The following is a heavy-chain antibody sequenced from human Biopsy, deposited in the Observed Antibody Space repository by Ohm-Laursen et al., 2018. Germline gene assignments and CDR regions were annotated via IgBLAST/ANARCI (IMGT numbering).Heavy chain of an antibody. CDR1: RDSINNYY. J-gene: IGHJ4*02. D-gene: IGHD3-16*01. V-gene: IGHV4-59*01. CDR2: IYYTGSI. Sequence: SDTLSLTCPVSRDSINNYYWTWIRQSPGKGLEWIGYIYYTGSINYNPSVKSRVTISVDTSKNQFSLKLNSVTAADTAVYFCARDSRGGHLNTTLITGKNLDSWGQGILVTVSS. CDR3: ARDSRGGHLNTTLITGKNLDS.